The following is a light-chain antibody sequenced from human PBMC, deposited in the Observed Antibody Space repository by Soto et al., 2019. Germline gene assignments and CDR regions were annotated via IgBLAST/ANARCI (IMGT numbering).Light chain of an antibody. CDR2: GAS. V-gene: IGKV3-20*01. CDR3: QQYGSSPRFT. Sequence: EIVLTQSPGTLSLSPGERATLSCRASQSVSSSYLAWYQQKPGQAPRLLIYGASSRAPGIPDRFGGSGSGTDFTLTISRLEPEDFAVYYCQQYGSSPRFTFGPGTKVDIK. J-gene: IGKJ3*01. CDR1: QSVSSSY.